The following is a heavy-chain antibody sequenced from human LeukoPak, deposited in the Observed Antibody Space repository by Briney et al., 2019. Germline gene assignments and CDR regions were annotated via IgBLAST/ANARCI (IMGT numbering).Heavy chain of an antibody. CDR2: TYYRSKWYN. CDR3: ARDPHAEATTGYFDY. Sequence: PSQTLSLTCVISGDSVSSKSAAWNWIRQSPARGLEWLGRTYYRSKWYNDYALSVKSRMTINPDTSKNQFSLQVNSVTPEDTAVYYCARDPHAEATTGYFDYWGQGTLVTVSS. CDR1: GDSVSSKSAA. D-gene: IGHD1-26*01. J-gene: IGHJ4*02. V-gene: IGHV6-1*01.